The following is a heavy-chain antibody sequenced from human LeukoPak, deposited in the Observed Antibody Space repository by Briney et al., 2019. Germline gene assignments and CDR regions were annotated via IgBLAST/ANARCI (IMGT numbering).Heavy chain of an antibody. J-gene: IGHJ3*02. CDR2: INPNSGGT. V-gene: IGHV1-2*02. CDR1: GYTFTSYG. D-gene: IGHD2-15*01. CDR3: ARDRCSGGSCYGHDAFDI. Sequence: GASVKVSCKASGYTFTSYGISWVRQAPGQGLEWMGWINPNSGGTNYAQKFQGRVTMTRDTSISTAYMELSRLRSDDTAVYYCARDRCSGGSCYGHDAFDIWGQGTMVTVSS.